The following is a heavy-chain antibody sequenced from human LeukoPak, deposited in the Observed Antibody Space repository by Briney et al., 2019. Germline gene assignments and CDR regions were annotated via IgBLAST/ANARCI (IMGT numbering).Heavy chain of an antibody. V-gene: IGHV5-10-1*01. J-gene: IGHJ4*02. CDR3: ARQVGSGWYFDY. CDR2: IDPSDSYT. CDR1: GYSFTSYW. Sequence: GESLKISCKGSGYSFTSYWISWVRQMPGKGLEWMGRIDPSDSYTNYSPSFQGHVTISADKSISTAYLQWSSLKASDTAMYYRARQVGSGWYFDYWGQGTLVTVSS. D-gene: IGHD6-19*01.